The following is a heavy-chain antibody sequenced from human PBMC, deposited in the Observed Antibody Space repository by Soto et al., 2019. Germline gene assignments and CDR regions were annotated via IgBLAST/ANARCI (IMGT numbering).Heavy chain of an antibody. CDR3: ARVRSSWPYYYCGMDV. J-gene: IGHJ6*02. CDR1: GYTFTSYD. V-gene: IGHV1-8*01. CDR2: MNPNSGNT. Sequence: RASVKVSCKASGYTFTSYDINWVRQATGQGLEWMGWMNPNSGNTGYAQKFQGRVTMARNTSISTAYMELSSLRSEDTAVYYCARVRSSWPYYYCGMDVWGQGTMVTVSS. D-gene: IGHD6-13*01.